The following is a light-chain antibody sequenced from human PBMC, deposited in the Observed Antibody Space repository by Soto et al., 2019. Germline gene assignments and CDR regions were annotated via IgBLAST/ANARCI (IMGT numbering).Light chain of an antibody. V-gene: IGKV1-39*01. CDR2: GTS. CDR1: QSSSNA. Sequence: DIQLTQSPSSLSASVGDRVTITCRSIQSSSNALNGYQQKPAKAANLLIYGTSNLQSGVPSGFSGSGSGTGFTLTISSLQREDFATDYCQQSYSSSWTFGQGTKVDIK. J-gene: IGKJ1*01. CDR3: QQSYSSSWT.